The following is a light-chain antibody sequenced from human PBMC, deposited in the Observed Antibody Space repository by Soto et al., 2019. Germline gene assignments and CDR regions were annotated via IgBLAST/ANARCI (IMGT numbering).Light chain of an antibody. CDR3: ATWDDSLAGGV. Sequence: QSVLTQPPSASGTPGQRGTISCSGTTSNIGSKTVIWYQHLPGAAPKLLIYGDSQRPLGVPDRFSGSKSGTSAYLAISGLQSEDEGDYYCATWDDSLAGGVFGGGTQLTVL. CDR2: GDS. J-gene: IGLJ3*02. V-gene: IGLV1-44*01. CDR1: TSNIGSKT.